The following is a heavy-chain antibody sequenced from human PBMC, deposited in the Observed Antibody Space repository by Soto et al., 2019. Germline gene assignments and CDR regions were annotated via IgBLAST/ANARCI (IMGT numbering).Heavy chain of an antibody. J-gene: IGHJ4*02. CDR3: ATRSYYYDSSGYYVDY. CDR1: GYTLTELS. Sequence: ASVKVSCKVSGYTLTELSMHCVRQAPGKGLEWMGGFDPEDGETIYAQKFQGRVTMTEDTSTDTAYMELSSLRSEDTAVYYCATRSYYYDSSGYYVDYWGQGTLVTVSS. D-gene: IGHD3-22*01. CDR2: FDPEDGET. V-gene: IGHV1-24*01.